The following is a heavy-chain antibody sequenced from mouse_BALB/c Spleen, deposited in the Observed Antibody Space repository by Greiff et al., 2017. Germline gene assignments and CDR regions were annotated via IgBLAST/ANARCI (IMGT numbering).Heavy chain of an antibody. V-gene: IGHV3-2*02. Sequence: EVKLVESGPGLVKPSQSLSLTCTVTGYSITSDYAWNWIRQFPGNKLEWMGYISYSGSTSYNPSLKSRISITRDTSKNQFFLQLNSVTTEDTATYYCARHDDGYYYAMDYWGQGTSVTVSS. CDR3: ARHDDGYYYAMDY. D-gene: IGHD2-3*01. CDR2: ISYSGST. J-gene: IGHJ4*01. CDR1: GYSITSDYA.